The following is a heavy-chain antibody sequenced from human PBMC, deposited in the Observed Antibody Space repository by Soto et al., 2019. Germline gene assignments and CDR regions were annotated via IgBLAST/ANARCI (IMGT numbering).Heavy chain of an antibody. CDR3: ATSSWFSIDA. Sequence: SETLSLTCDVSADSISSSTWWSWVRQPPGKGLEWIGEIYHSGTTNYNPSLTRRVAMSVDKSTKQFSLKLTSVTAADTAVYYCATSSWFSIDAWGQGTMVTVS. CDR1: ADSISSSTW. CDR2: IYHSGTT. V-gene: IGHV4-4*02. J-gene: IGHJ3*01. D-gene: IGHD6-13*01.